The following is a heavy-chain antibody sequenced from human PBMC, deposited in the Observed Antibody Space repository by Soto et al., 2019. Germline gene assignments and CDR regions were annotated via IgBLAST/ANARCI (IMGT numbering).Heavy chain of an antibody. CDR3: ARRWGEGRVDC. Sequence: QVQLQESGPGLVKPSGTLSLTCAVSGASISSSNWWSWVRQPPGKGLEWIGEIYHSGSTNYNPSLKDRLSMTVDESRNQCSLKLSSVTAADTAVHYGARRWGEGRVDCWGQGTLVSVSS. CDR1: GASISSSNW. J-gene: IGHJ4*02. D-gene: IGHD3-10*01. CDR2: IYHSGST. V-gene: IGHV4-4*02.